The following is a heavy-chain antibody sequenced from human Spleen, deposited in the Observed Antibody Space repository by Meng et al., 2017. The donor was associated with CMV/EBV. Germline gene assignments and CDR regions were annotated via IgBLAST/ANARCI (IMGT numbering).Heavy chain of an antibody. CDR3: ARGFVQYQLLLGY. CDR1: GYTFTSYD. J-gene: IGHJ4*02. CDR2: MNPNSGNT. Sequence: ASVKVSCKASGYTFTSYDINWVRQATGQGLEWMGWMNPNSGNTGYAQKFQGRVTMTRNTSISTAYMELSSLRSEDTAAYYCARGFVQYQLLLGYWGQGTLVTVSS. V-gene: IGHV1-8*01. D-gene: IGHD2-2*01.